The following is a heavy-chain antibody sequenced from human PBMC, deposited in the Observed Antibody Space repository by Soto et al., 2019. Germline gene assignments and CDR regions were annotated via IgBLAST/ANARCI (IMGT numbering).Heavy chain of an antibody. V-gene: IGHV3-23*01. CDR2: ISGSGGST. CDR3: ARADCSSTSCFTFDP. D-gene: IGHD2-2*01. J-gene: IGHJ5*02. CDR1: GFTFSSYA. Sequence: GGSLRLSCAASGFTFSSYAMSWVRQAPGKGLEWVSAISGSGGSTYYADSVKGRFTISRDNSKNTLYLQMNSLRAEDTAVYYCARADCSSTSCFTFDPWGQGTLVTVSS.